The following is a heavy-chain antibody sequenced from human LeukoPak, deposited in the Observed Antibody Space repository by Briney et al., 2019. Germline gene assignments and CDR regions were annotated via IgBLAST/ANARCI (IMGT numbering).Heavy chain of an antibody. CDR1: GGSISSGGYY. V-gene: IGHV4-30-2*01. CDR3: ARETGYSYGYTRDF. J-gene: IGHJ4*02. D-gene: IGHD5-18*01. Sequence: PSETLSLTCTVSGGSISSGGYYWSWIRQPPGKGLEWIGYIYHSGSTYYNPSLKSRVTLSVDTSKNQFSLKLSSVTAADTAVYYCARETGYSYGYTRDFWGQGTLVTVSS. CDR2: IYHSGST.